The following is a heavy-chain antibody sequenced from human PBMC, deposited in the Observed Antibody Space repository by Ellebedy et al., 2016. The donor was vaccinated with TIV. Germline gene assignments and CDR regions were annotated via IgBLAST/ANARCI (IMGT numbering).Heavy chain of an antibody. D-gene: IGHD5-24*01. V-gene: IGHV3-7*01. CDR3: ARDMGRWLQFLGF. Sequence: GGSLRLSCAASGFTFSGYWMIWVRQAPGKGLEWVANINQDGSYQSYVDSVKGRFAISRDNAKNSVYLQMKSLRDEDTAVYFCARDMGRWLQFLGFWGQGTLVTVSS. CDR2: INQDGSYQ. CDR1: GFTFSGYW. J-gene: IGHJ4*02.